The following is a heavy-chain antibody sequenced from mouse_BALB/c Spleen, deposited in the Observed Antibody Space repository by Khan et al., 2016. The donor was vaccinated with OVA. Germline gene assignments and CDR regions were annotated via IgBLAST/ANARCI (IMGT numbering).Heavy chain of an antibody. J-gene: IGHJ2*01. Sequence: EVELVESGPGLVKPSQSLSLTCTVTGYSITSDYAWNWIRQFPGNKLEWMGQISYSGNTKYNPSLKSRISITRDTSKNQFFLQLNSVTTEDTATYYCARIYGGDFDYWGQGTTLTVSS. V-gene: IGHV3-2*02. CDR1: GYSITSDYA. CDR3: ARIYGGDFDY. D-gene: IGHD1-1*01. CDR2: ISYSGNT.